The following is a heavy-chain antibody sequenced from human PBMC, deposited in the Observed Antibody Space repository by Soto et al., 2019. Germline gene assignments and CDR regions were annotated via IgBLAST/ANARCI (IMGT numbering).Heavy chain of an antibody. CDR1: GGTFSSYA. CDR3: AQCLLGVNYYYGMDV. D-gene: IGHD3-16*01. V-gene: IGHV1-69*12. Sequence: QVQLVQSGAEVKKPGSSVKVSCKASGGTFSSYAINWVRQAPGQGLEWMGGIIPIFATADYAQKFQGRVTITADESTSTAYMELSSLRSEDTAVYYCAQCLLGVNYYYGMDVWGLGTTVTVSS. CDR2: IIPIFATA. J-gene: IGHJ6*02.